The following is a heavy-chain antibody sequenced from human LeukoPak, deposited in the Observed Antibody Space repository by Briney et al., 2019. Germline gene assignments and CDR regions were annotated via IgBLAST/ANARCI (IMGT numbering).Heavy chain of an antibody. CDR1: GGSINNYD. CDR3: VRGYVVWAV. Sequence: PLETLSLTCTVSGGSINNYDWNWIRQPPGKGLEWIGYISNSGNTRYNSSLTSRATISKNTSKNQFSLMLTSVTAADTAVHYCVRGYVVWAVWGKGTTVTVSS. CDR2: ISNSGNT. D-gene: IGHD2-2*01. J-gene: IGHJ6*04. V-gene: IGHV4-59*01.